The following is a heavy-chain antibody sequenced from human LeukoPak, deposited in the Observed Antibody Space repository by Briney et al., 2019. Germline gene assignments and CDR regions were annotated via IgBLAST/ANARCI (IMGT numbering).Heavy chain of an antibody. V-gene: IGHV3-74*01. CDR3: ASRSDNDFWSGYYPSWYYYYGMDV. CDR2: INSDGSST. Sequence: GSLRLSCAASGFTFSSYWMHWVRQAPGQGLVWVSRINSDGSSTSYADSVKGRFTISRDNAKNTLYLQMNSLRAEDTAVYYCASRSDNDFWSGYYPSWYYYYGMDVWGQGTTVTVSS. J-gene: IGHJ6*02. CDR1: GFTFSSYW. D-gene: IGHD3-3*01.